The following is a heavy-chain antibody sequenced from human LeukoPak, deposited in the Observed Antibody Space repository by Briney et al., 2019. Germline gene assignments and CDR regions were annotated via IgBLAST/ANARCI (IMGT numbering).Heavy chain of an antibody. J-gene: IGHJ3*02. CDR2: ISSSSSYI. D-gene: IGHD2-15*01. V-gene: IGHV3-21*01. CDR3: ARDVTQYCSGGTCSAFDI. CDR1: GITFNSYT. Sequence: GGSLRLSCAASGITFNSYTMNWVRQAPGKGLEWVSSISSSSSYIYYAASVKGRFTISRDNAKNSLFLQMNSLRAEDTAVYYCARDVTQYCSGGTCSAFDIWGQGTMVTVSS.